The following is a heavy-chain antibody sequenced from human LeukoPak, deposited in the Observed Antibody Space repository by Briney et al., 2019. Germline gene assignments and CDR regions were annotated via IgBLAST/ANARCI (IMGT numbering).Heavy chain of an antibody. CDR3: VRDKWVKADNGWLHHGMDV. J-gene: IGHJ6*02. CDR1: GGSISSGDNY. V-gene: IGHV4-30-4*08. Sequence: PSETLSLTCTVSGGSISSGDNYWTWVRQPPGKGQEWIGYMYYSGNTYYNPSLKSRVTISGDTSKNEFSLRLTSVTAADSAVYYCVRDKWVKADNGWLHHGMDVWGQGTTVTVSS. D-gene: IGHD5-24*01. CDR2: MYYSGNT.